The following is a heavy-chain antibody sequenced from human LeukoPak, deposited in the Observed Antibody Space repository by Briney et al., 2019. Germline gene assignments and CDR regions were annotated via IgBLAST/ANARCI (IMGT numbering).Heavy chain of an antibody. D-gene: IGHD2-15*01. J-gene: IGHJ4*02. CDR2: ITGSGATT. V-gene: IGHV3-23*01. CDR3: AKGDCGGTCLLIDN. Sequence: GGSLRLSCAASGFTFSSYAMSWVRQAPGKGLEWVSLITGSGATTYYADSVRGRFTVSRDNSKNTLYLQMNSLRAGDTAVYFCAKGDCGGTCLLIDNWGQGTLVTVSS. CDR1: GFTFSSYA.